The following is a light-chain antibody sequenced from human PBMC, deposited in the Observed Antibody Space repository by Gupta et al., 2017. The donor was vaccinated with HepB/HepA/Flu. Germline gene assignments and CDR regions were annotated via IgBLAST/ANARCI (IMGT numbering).Light chain of an antibody. Sequence: EVVLTTSPAPLSVSPGERATLSCRATQSVSNKIAWYQQKPGQAPRLLIYGASTRDTGIPARFSGSGSGTEFALTISSLQSEDFAVYYCQQYNDAPPYSFGQGTKLEIK. J-gene: IGKJ2*01. CDR3: QQYNDAPPYS. V-gene: IGKV3-15*01. CDR1: QSVSNK. CDR2: GAS.